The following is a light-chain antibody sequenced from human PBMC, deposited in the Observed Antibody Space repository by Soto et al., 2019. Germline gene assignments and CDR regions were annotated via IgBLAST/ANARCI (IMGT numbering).Light chain of an antibody. CDR2: EAS. CDR3: QQYNSYSYT. V-gene: IGKV1-5*03. J-gene: IGKJ2*01. Sequence: DFQMTQSPSTLSASVGDRVTITCRASQNINNWLAWYQQKPGKAPRLLIYEASNLQSGVPSRFSGSGSGKEFILTISSLKPDDFPTYYCQQYNSYSYTFGQGTKVDIK. CDR1: QNINNW.